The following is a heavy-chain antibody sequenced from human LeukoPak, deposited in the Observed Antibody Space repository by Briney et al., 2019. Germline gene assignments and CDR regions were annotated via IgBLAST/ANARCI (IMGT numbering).Heavy chain of an antibody. CDR3: TTGPITGTTNYFDY. D-gene: IGHD1-14*01. J-gene: IGHJ4*02. V-gene: IGHV3-15*01. CDR2: IKSKTDGGTT. CDR1: GFTFSNAW. Sequence: GGSLRLSCAASGFTFSNAWMSWVRQAPGKGLEWVGRIKSKTDGGTTDYAAPVKGRFTISRDDSKNTLYLQMNSLKTADTAVYYCTTGPITGTTNYFDYWGQGTLVTVSS.